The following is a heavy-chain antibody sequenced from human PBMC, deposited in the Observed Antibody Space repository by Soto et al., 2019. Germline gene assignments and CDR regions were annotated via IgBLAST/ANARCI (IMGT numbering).Heavy chain of an antibody. CDR2: IIPIFGTA. Sequence: QVQLVQSGAEVKKPGSSVKVSCKASGGTFSSYAISWVRQAPGQGLEWMGGIIPIFGTANYAQKFQGRVTITADKSTSTAYMELSSLRAEDTAVYYCASGGRQLAAGPYGYYYYGMDVWGQGTTVTVSS. V-gene: IGHV1-69*06. D-gene: IGHD6-13*01. CDR3: ASGGRQLAAGPYGYYYYGMDV. CDR1: GGTFSSYA. J-gene: IGHJ6*02.